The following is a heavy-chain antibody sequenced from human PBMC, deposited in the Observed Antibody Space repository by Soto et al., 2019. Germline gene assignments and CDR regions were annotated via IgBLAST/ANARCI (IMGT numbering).Heavy chain of an antibody. CDR2: INPFDGSR. CDR1: GYIFTSYY. V-gene: IGHV1-46*01. D-gene: IGHD6-13*01. Sequence: ASVKVSCKASGYIFTSYYLHWVRQAPGQGLEWIGWINPFDGSRMFAQSFQGRVTMTRDTSTSTVYMELSSLRSEDTAVYYCARDNEGIAAPGGLQHSGQGTLVTVSS. CDR3: ARDNEGIAAPGGLQH. J-gene: IGHJ1*01.